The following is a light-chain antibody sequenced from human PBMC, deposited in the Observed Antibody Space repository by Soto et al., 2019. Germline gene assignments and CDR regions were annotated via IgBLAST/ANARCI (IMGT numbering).Light chain of an antibody. Sequence: LRGAPGTLYLSRGESGRVCVWVSQSVSSSHLAWYQQNPGQAPRLIIYGANSRATGIPSRFSGSGSGTDFALTISSLEPEDSAISYPQQSHPWPPVPIGQGTRLEIK. CDR1: QSVSSSH. CDR2: GAN. CDR3: QQSHPWPPVP. J-gene: IGKJ5*01. V-gene: IGKV3D-20*02.